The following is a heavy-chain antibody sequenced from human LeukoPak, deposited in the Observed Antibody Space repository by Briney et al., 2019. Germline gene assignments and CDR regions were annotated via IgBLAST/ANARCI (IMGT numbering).Heavy chain of an antibody. CDR3: ARGRRVIVATMVIDY. V-gene: IGHV1-2*06. D-gene: IGHD5-12*01. J-gene: IGHJ4*02. Sequence: AASVKVSCTASGYTFTDYYMHWVRQAPGQGLEWMGRINPNSGGTNFAQKFQGRVTMTRDTSISTAYMELSRLTSDDTAVYYCARGRRVIVATMVIDYWGQGTLVTVSS. CDR2: INPNSGGT. CDR1: GYTFTDYY.